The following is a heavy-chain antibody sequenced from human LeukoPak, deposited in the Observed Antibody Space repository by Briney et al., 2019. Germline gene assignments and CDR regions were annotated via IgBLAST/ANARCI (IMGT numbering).Heavy chain of an antibody. CDR3: AKDLRWAEAGFDP. Sequence: GGSLRLSCAASGFSFSTYGMHWVRQAPGKGLEWVAVISYDGGKIYYADSVEGRFTISRDNSKNTLYLQMNSLRHEDTAVYYCAKDLRWAEAGFDPWGQGTLVTVSS. D-gene: IGHD6-19*01. CDR1: GFSFSTYG. V-gene: IGHV3-30*18. J-gene: IGHJ5*02. CDR2: ISYDGGKI.